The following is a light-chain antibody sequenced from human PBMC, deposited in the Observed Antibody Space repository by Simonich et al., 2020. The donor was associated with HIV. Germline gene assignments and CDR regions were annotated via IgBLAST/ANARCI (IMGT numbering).Light chain of an antibody. V-gene: IGLV3-1*01. CDR1: KLGDKY. CDR3: YSSADNNYI. J-gene: IGLJ1*01. Sequence: SYELTQPPSVSVSPGQTASITCSGDKLGDKYACWYQQKPGQSPVLVIYQDSKRPSGIPERFSGSSSGTTITLTISGAQVEDEADYYCYSSADNNYIFGTGTKVTVL. CDR2: QDS.